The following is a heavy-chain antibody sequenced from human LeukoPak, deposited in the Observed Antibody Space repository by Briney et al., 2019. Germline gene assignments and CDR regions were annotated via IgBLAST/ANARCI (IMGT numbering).Heavy chain of an antibody. J-gene: IGHJ4*02. D-gene: IGHD1-26*01. CDR1: GGSISSSRYY. Sequence: SETLSLTCTVSGGSISSSRYYWGWIRQPAGKGLEWIGRIYTSGSTDYNPSLKSRVTLSVDTSKNQFSLKLSSVTAADTAVYYCARGASGNYHYFDYWGQGTLVTVSS. V-gene: IGHV4-61*02. CDR3: ARGASGNYHYFDY. CDR2: IYTSGST.